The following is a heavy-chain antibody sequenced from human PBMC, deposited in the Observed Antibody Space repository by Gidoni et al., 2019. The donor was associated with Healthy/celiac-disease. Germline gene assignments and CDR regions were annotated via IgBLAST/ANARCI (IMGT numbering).Heavy chain of an antibody. V-gene: IGHV1-69*01. D-gene: IGHD1-26*01. J-gene: IGHJ4*02. CDR1: GGTFSSYA. CDR3: AILPRVGATPNRDY. CDR2: IIPIFGTA. Sequence: QVQLVQSGAEVKKPGSSVKVSCKASGGTFSSYAISWVRQAPGQGLEWMGGIIPIFGTANYAQKFQGRVTITVDESTSTAYMELSSQRSEDTAVYYCAILPRVGATPNRDYWGQGTLVTVSS.